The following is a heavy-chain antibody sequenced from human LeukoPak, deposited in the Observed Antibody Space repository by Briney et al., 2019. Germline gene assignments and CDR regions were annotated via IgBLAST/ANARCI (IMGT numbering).Heavy chain of an antibody. Sequence: PGGSLRLSCAASGFTFSSYSMNWVRQAPGKGLEWVSYISSSSSTIYYADSVKGRFTISRDNAKNSLYLQMNSLRAEDTAVYYCARYSILVYMDVWGKGTTVTVSS. CDR1: GFTFSSYS. V-gene: IGHV3-48*04. D-gene: IGHD2-15*01. CDR2: ISSSSSTI. CDR3: ARYSILVYMDV. J-gene: IGHJ6*03.